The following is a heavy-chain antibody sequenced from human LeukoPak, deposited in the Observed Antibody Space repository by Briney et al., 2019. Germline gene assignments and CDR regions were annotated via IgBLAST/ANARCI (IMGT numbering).Heavy chain of an antibody. V-gene: IGHV1-46*01. Sequence: GASVKVSCKASGYTFTSYYMHWVRQAPGQGLEWMGIINPSGGSTNYAQKFRGRVTVTRDTSTSTVYMELSSLRSEDTAVYYCARGAYSWTGTTCCGDYWGQGTLVTVSS. CDR1: GYTFTSYY. J-gene: IGHJ4*02. CDR2: INPSGGST. CDR3: ARGAYSWTGTTCCGDY. D-gene: IGHD1-1*01.